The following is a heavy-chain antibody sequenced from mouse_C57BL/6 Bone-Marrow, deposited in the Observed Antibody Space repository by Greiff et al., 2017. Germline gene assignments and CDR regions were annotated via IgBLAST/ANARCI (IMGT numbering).Heavy chain of an antibody. CDR2: ISNLAYSI. Sequence: EVQLVESGGGLVQPGGSLKLSCAASGFTFSDYGMAWVRQAPRKGPAWVAFISNLAYSIYYADTVTGRFTISRENAKNTLYLEMSSLRSEDTAMYYCARLGSLYYYAMDYWGQGTSVTVSS. J-gene: IGHJ4*01. CDR1: GFTFSDYG. V-gene: IGHV5-15*01. CDR3: ARLGSLYYYAMDY.